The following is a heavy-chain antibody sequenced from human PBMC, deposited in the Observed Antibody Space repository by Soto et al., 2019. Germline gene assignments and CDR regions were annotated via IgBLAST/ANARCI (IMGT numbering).Heavy chain of an antibody. J-gene: IGHJ6*02. Sequence: TLSLTCTVSGGSIRSGGYYWTWIRHFPGKGLEWIGYIYYSGSTNYNPSLKSRVTISVDTSKNQFSLKLSSVTAADTAVYYCARTADRYYYYGMDVWGQGTTVTVSS. CDR2: IYYSGST. V-gene: IGHV4-61*08. CDR1: GGSIRSGGYY. CDR3: ARTADRYYYYGMDV. D-gene: IGHD2-2*01.